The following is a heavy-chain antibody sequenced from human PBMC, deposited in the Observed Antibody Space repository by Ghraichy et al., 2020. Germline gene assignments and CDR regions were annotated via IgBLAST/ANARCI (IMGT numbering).Heavy chain of an antibody. CDR2: ISGSGGST. D-gene: IGHD5-12*01. J-gene: IGHJ3*02. V-gene: IGHV3-23*01. CDR3: AKGGRMATIRGDAFDI. Sequence: GGSLRLSCAASGFTFSSYAMSWVRQAPGKGLEWVSAISGSGGSTYYADSVKGRFTISRDNSKNTLYLQMNNLRAEDTAVYYCAKGGRMATIRGDAFDIWGQGTMVTVSS. CDR1: GFTFSSYA.